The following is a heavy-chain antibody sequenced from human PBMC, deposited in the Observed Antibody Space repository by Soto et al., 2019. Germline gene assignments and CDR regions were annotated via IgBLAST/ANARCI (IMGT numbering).Heavy chain of an antibody. Sequence: PGGSLRLSCAASGFTFSTYSMNWVRQAPGKGLEWVSYITTTSSASYYPDSVKGRFTVSRDNSKNTLYLQMNSLRAEDTAVYYCARDRVMLTFGGASEEWGIDSWGPGTLVTVSS. CDR1: GFTFSTYS. CDR3: ARDRVMLTFGGASEEWGIDS. CDR2: ITTTSSAS. V-gene: IGHV3-48*01. D-gene: IGHD3-16*01. J-gene: IGHJ4*02.